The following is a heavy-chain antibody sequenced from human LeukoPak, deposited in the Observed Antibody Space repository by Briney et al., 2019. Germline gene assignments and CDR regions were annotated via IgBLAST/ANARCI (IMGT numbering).Heavy chain of an antibody. CDR2: INPKNGDT. J-gene: IGHJ4*02. V-gene: IGHV1-2*02. Sequence: GASVKVSCKASGYTFSGFYINWVRQAPGQGLEWMGWINPKNGDTHYAQDFLGRVTVTRDTSISTAYMELSRLTSDDTAVYYCARDGRLRNGYDSFYIWGQGTLVTVSS. D-gene: IGHD5-18*01. CDR1: GYTFSGFY. CDR3: ARDGRLRNGYDSFYI.